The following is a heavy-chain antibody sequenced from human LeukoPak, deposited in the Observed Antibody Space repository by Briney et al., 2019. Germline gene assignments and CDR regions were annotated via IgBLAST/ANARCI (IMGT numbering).Heavy chain of an antibody. J-gene: IGHJ4*02. Sequence: GGSLRLSCAASGFTFSSNWMHWVRQAPGKGLVWVSRINEDGSTTNYADSVKGRSTIFRDNAKNTLYLQMNSLRAEDTAEYYCVRDLGGRSGHWGQGTLVTVSS. V-gene: IGHV3-74*01. D-gene: IGHD1-26*01. CDR3: VRDLGGRSGH. CDR2: INEDGSTT. CDR1: GFTFSSNW.